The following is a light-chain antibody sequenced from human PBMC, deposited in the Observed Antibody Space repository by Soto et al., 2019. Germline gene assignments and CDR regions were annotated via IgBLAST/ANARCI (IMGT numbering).Light chain of an antibody. CDR2: LGS. Sequence: DIGMTQSPLSLSVTPGEPASISCRSSQSLLHSNGDNYLDWYLQKPGQSPQLLLYLGSNRASGVTDTSSGSGAGTDFTLNISSVEAEDVGVYYCMAALQTPLTFGGGTKVELK. V-gene: IGKV2-28*01. CDR1: QSLLHSNGDNY. J-gene: IGKJ4*01. CDR3: MAALQTPLT.